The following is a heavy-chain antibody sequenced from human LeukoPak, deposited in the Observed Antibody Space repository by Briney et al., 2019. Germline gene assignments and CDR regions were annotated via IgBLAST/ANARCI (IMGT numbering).Heavy chain of an antibody. CDR3: ARMNRGSGDY. CDR2: VLYDGNTK. J-gene: IGHJ4*02. CDR1: GFSFNSYA. V-gene: IGHV3-30-3*01. D-gene: IGHD5-12*01. Sequence: GGSLRLSCAVSGFSFNSYAIHWVRQAPGKGLEWVAVVLYDGNTKYYADSLKGRFTISRDNSDNTVSLQMKSLRTDDTAVYYCARMNRGSGDYWGQGTLVTVSP.